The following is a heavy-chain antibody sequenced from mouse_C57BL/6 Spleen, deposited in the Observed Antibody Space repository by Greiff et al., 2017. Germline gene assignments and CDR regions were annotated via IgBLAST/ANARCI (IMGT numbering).Heavy chain of an antibody. V-gene: IGHV5-16*01. CDR1: GFTFSDYY. Sequence: EVKVVESEGGLVQPGSSMKLSCTASGFTFSDYYMAWVRQVPEKGLEWVANINYDGSSTYYLDSLKSRFIISRDNAKNILYLQMSSLKSEDTATYYCATLYYYGSFDYWGQGTTRTVSS. CDR2: INYDGSST. J-gene: IGHJ2*01. D-gene: IGHD1-1*01. CDR3: ATLYYYGSFDY.